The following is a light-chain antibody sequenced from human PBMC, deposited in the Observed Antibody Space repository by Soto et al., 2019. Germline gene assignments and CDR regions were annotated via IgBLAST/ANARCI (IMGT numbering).Light chain of an antibody. J-gene: IGKJ1*01. CDR1: QGISSY. CDR2: AAS. V-gene: IGKV1-16*01. Sequence: DIQMIQSPSSLSASTGDRVTITCRASQGISSYLAWYQHKPGKAPKLLIYAASSLQSGVPSRFSGSGSGTEFTLTISSLQPDDFATYYCQHYNSYSEAFGQGTKVDIK. CDR3: QHYNSYSEA.